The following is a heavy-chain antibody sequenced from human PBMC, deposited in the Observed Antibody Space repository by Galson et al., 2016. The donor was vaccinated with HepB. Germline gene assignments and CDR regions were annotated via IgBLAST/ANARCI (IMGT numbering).Heavy chain of an antibody. Sequence: FASYNMHWVRQAPGQGLEWMGIINPSGGSTNYAQKFQDRVTMTRDTSTSTVYMELSSLRSEDTAGYYCAYDYGDYNFDYWGQGTLVTVSS. D-gene: IGHD4-17*01. V-gene: IGHV1-46*01. CDR1: FASYN. J-gene: IGHJ4*02. CDR2: INPSGGST. CDR3: AYDYGDYNFDY.